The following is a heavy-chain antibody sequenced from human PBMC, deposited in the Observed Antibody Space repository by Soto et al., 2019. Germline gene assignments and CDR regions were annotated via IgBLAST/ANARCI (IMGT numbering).Heavy chain of an antibody. D-gene: IGHD6-13*01. Sequence: GGSLRLSCAASGFTFSSYGMHWVRQAPGKGLEWVAVIWYDGSNKYYADSVKGRFTISRDNSKNTLYLQMNSLRAEDTAVYYCARDMHNIAAAGQEWGQGTLVTVS. CDR1: GFTFSSYG. J-gene: IGHJ4*02. CDR3: ARDMHNIAAAGQE. CDR2: IWYDGSNK. V-gene: IGHV3-33*01.